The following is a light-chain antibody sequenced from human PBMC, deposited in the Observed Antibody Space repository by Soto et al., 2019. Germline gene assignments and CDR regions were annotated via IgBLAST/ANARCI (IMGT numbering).Light chain of an antibody. CDR1: QSFSSN. V-gene: IGKV3-15*01. CDR3: QQYNNWPLT. CDR2: GAS. Sequence: EIVMTQSPATLSVSPGERATLSCRASQSFSSNLAWYQQKPGQAPRLLIYGASTRATGIPARFSGSGSGTEFTLTISSLQSEDFAVYYCQQYNNWPLTFGGGSKVDIK. J-gene: IGKJ4*01.